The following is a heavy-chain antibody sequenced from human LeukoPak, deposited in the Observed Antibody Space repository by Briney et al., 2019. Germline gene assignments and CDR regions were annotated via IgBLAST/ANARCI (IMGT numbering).Heavy chain of an antibody. D-gene: IGHD3-10*02. Sequence: ASVKVSCKVSGYTLTELSMHWVRQAPGKGLEWMGGFDPEDGETIYAQKFQGRVTMTEDTSTDTAYMELSSLRSEDTAVYYCATEGLRSMFGESPAWFDYWGQGTLVTVSS. J-gene: IGHJ4*02. CDR3: ATEGLRSMFGESPAWFDY. CDR1: GYTLTELS. CDR2: FDPEDGET. V-gene: IGHV1-24*01.